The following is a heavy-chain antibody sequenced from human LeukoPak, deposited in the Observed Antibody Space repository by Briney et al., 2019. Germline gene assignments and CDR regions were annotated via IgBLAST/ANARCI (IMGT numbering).Heavy chain of an antibody. CDR1: GGSISSYY. CDR2: IYTSGST. CDR3: ARDIGSGWSHFDY. Sequence: SETLSLTCSVSGGSISSYYWRWIRQPAGKGLQWIGRIYTSGSTNYNPSLKSRVTMSVDTSKNQFSLKLSSVTAADTAVYYCARDIGSGWSHFDYWGQGTLVTVSS. V-gene: IGHV4-4*07. D-gene: IGHD6-19*01. J-gene: IGHJ4*02.